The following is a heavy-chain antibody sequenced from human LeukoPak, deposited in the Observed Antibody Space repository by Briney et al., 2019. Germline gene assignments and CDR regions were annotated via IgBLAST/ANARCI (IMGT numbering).Heavy chain of an antibody. CDR1: GGSISSYY. CDR2: IYTSGST. CDR3: ARNGGSSWYNDYFDY. J-gene: IGHJ4*02. V-gene: IGHV4-4*07. D-gene: IGHD6-13*01. Sequence: SETLSLTCTVSGGSISSYYWSWIRQPAGKGLEWIGRIYTSGSTNYNPSLKSRVAMSVDTSKNQFSLKLSSVTAADTAVYYCARNGGSSWYNDYFDYWGQGTLVTVSS.